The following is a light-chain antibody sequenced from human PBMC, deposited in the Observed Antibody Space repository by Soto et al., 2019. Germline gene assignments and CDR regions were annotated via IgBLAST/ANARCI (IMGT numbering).Light chain of an antibody. CDR1: RSISSK. CDR2: GAS. CDR3: QQYNSWTTIT. Sequence: EIVMTQSPATLYVSPGERATLSCRASRSISSKLGWYQQRPGQAPRLLIYGASTRATGIPARFSGSGSGTEFTLTISSLQSEDSAVYYCQQYNSWTTITFGQGTRLEIK. J-gene: IGKJ5*01. V-gene: IGKV3-15*01.